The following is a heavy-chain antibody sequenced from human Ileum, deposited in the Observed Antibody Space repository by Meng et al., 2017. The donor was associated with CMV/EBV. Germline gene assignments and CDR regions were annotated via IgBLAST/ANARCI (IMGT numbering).Heavy chain of an antibody. Sequence: FTFANYALSWVRQDAGKGLEWVSDISDSADSTFYANSAKGQFTISRDNSKNTLYLQMHSLSAEDTAVYYCARDPLLSDSNWYPNWFGPWGQGTLVTVSS. V-gene: IGHV3-23*01. CDR3: ARDPLLSDSNWYPNWFGP. CDR2: ISDSADST. J-gene: IGHJ5*02. D-gene: IGHD3-22*01. CDR1: FTFANYA.